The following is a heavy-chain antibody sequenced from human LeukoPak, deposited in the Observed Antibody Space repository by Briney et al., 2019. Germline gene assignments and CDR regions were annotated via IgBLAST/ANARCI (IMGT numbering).Heavy chain of an antibody. CDR3: ARDGWDYDDAFDI. D-gene: IGHD5-12*01. V-gene: IGHV7-4-1*02. Sequence: ASVKVSCKASGYTFTTYAINWVRQAPGQGLEWMGWINTNTGNPTYAQGFTGRFVFSLDTSVSTAYLQISSLKAEDTAVYYCARDGWDYDDAFDIWGQGTMVTVSS. CDR2: INTNTGNP. J-gene: IGHJ3*02. CDR1: GYTFTTYA.